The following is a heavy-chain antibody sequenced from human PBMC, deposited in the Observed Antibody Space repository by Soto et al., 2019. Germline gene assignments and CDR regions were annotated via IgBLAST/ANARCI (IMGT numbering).Heavy chain of an antibody. CDR3: ARARATIAAAAIFDC. J-gene: IGHJ4*02. Sequence: SETMSVTCAVAGYSISSSNWWGWIRKPPGKGLEWIGDIYWTGSTNYNPSLKSRLTISVDKSKNRFSLKLTSVTAADTAVYYCARARATIAAAAIFDCWGQGTLVTVSS. V-gene: IGHV4-28*03. D-gene: IGHD6-13*01. CDR2: IYWTGST. CDR1: GYSISSSNW.